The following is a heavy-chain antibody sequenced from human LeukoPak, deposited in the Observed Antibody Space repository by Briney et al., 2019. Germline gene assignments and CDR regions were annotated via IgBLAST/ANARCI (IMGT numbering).Heavy chain of an antibody. D-gene: IGHD6-13*01. V-gene: IGHV3-33*01. Sequence: GGSLRLSCAASGFTFSSYGMHWVRQAPGKGLEWVAVIWYDGSNKYYADSVKGRFTISRDNSKNTLYLQMNSLRAEDTAVYYCARAGYSSSWPIPDYWGQGTLVTVSS. CDR1: GFTFSSYG. J-gene: IGHJ4*02. CDR2: IWYDGSNK. CDR3: ARAGYSSSWPIPDY.